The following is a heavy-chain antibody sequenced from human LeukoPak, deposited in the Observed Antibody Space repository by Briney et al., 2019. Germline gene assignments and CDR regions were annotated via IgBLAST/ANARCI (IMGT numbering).Heavy chain of an antibody. Sequence: PGGSLRLSCAASGFTFSDHYMNWVRQAPGKGLEWVSYINSGSSTIYYVDSVEGRFTISRDNAKNSLYLQMNSLRDEDTAVYHCARTRSKVGTPTFDYWGQGTLVTVSS. D-gene: IGHD4-23*01. CDR3: ARTRSKVGTPTFDY. V-gene: IGHV3-48*02. CDR2: INSGSSTI. J-gene: IGHJ4*02. CDR1: GFTFSDHY.